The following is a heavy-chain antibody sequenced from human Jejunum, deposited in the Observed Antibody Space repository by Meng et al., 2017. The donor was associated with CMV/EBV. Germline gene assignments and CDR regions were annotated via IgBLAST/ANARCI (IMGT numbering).Heavy chain of an antibody. CDR1: GYSFASYG. Sequence: GYSFASYGISWVRQAPGQGLEWMGWISSYNGNTNYAQKFQGRVTMTTNTSTSTAYMDLRSLRFDDTAVYYCARGHYYHFYYYMDVWGQGTTVTVSS. J-gene: IGHJ6*02. D-gene: IGHD3-10*01. CDR2: ISSYNGNT. CDR3: ARGHYYHFYYYMDV. V-gene: IGHV1-18*01.